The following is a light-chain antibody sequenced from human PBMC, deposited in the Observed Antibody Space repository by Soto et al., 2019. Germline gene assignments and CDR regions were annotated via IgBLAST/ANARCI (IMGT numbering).Light chain of an antibody. CDR1: QDISSW. CDR2: AAS. Sequence: DIQVTQSPSSVSASAGDRVTITCRASQDISSWLAWYQQKPGKAPKIMIYAASSLQGGVPSRFSGSGSGTEFTLTISSLQPEDFATYYCQQASSFPPTFGQGTRLEIK. CDR3: QQASSFPPT. V-gene: IGKV1-12*01. J-gene: IGKJ5*01.